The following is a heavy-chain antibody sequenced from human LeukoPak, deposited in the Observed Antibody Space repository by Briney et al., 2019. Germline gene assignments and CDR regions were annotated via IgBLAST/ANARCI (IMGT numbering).Heavy chain of an antibody. D-gene: IGHD7-27*01. V-gene: IGHV3-48*01. J-gene: IGHJ4*02. Sequence: GGSLRLSCAASGFSFSTYSMNWVRQAPGKGLQWVSYISSGSSAIYYTDSVKGRFTITRDDAKNSVYLQMDSLRTEDTAVYYCGTGDPRFDYWGQGILVTVSS. CDR3: GTGDPRFDY. CDR2: ISSGSSAI. CDR1: GFSFSTYS.